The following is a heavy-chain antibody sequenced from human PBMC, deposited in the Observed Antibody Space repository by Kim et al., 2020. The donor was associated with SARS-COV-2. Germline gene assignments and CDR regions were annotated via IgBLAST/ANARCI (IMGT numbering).Heavy chain of an antibody. CDR1: GGTFSSYA. Sequence: SVKVSCKASGGTFSSYAISWVRQAPGQGLEWMGGIIPIFGTANYAQKFQGRVTITADESTSTAYMELSSLRSEDTAVYYCARETRGLRADAFDIWGQGTMVTVSS. CDR2: IIPIFGTA. CDR3: ARETRGLRADAFDI. J-gene: IGHJ3*02. D-gene: IGHD3-10*01. V-gene: IGHV1-69*13.